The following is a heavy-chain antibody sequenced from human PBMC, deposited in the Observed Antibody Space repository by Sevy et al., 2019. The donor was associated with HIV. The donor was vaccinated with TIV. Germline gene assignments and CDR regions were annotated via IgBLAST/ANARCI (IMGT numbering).Heavy chain of an antibody. CDR3: GRDTYSGGMDV. J-gene: IGHJ6*02. CDR1: GFTFSDHY. Sequence: GGSLRLSCAASGFTFSDHYMDWVRQAPGKGLEWVGRTRNKANSYTTEYAASVKGRFTISRHDSKNSLYLQMNSLKTEDTAVYYCGRDTYSGGMDVWGQGTTVTVS. V-gene: IGHV3-72*01. CDR2: TRNKANSYTT. D-gene: IGHD2-15*01.